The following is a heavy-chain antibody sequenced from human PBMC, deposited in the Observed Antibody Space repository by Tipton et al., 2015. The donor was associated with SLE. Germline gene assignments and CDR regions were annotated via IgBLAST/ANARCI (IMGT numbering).Heavy chain of an antibody. CDR3: AIDNCSGGSCYSDY. CDR1: GGSISSHY. V-gene: IGHV4-59*11. Sequence: TLSLTCTVSGGSISSHYWSWIRQPPGKGLEWIGYIYYSGSPNYNPSLKSRVTISVDTSKNQFSLKLSSVTAADTAVYYCAIDNCSGGSCYSDYWGQGTLVTVSS. J-gene: IGHJ4*02. CDR2: IYYSGSP. D-gene: IGHD2-15*01.